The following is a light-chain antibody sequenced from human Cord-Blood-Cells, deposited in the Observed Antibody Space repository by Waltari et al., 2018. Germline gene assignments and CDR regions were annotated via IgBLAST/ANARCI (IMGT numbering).Light chain of an antibody. CDR3: QQSYSTPFT. CDR2: AAS. CDR1: QSISSY. V-gene: IGKV1-39*01. Sequence: DLQMTPSPSSLSASVRDRVTITCRPSQSISSYLNWYQQKPGKAPKLLIYAASSLQSGGPSRFSGSGSGTDFTLTISSLQPEDFATYYCQQSYSTPFTFGPGTKVDIK. J-gene: IGKJ3*01.